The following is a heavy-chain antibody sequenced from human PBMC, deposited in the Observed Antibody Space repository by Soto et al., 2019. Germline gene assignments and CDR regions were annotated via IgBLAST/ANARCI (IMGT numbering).Heavy chain of an antibody. D-gene: IGHD2-8*01. Sequence: GSLRLSCGASRFTFSSYWMSWVRQAPGKGLEWVANIKQDGSEKYYVDSVKGRFTISRDNAKNSLYLQMNSLRAEDTAVYYCAREMDYYYYMDVWGKGTTVTVSS. CDR2: IKQDGSEK. V-gene: IGHV3-7*01. CDR1: RFTFSSYW. J-gene: IGHJ6*03. CDR3: AREMDYYYYMDV.